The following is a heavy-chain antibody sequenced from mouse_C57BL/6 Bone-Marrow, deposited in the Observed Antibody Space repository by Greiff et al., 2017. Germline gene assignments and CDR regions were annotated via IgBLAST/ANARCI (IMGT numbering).Heavy chain of an antibody. J-gene: IGHJ4*01. CDR3: ARLIYYYGSSSYYAMDY. Sequence: EVQLQQSGPELVKPGASVKIPCKASGYTFTDYNMDWVKQSHGKSLEWIGDINPNNGGTIYNQKFKGKATLTVDKSSSTAYMELRSLTSEDTAVYYCARLIYYYGSSSYYAMDYWGQGTSVTVSS. CDR2: INPNNGGT. V-gene: IGHV1-18*01. CDR1: GYTFTDYN. D-gene: IGHD1-1*01.